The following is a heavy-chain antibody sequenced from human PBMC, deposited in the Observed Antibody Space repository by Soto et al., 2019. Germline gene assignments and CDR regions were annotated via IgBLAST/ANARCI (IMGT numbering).Heavy chain of an antibody. CDR2: IKQDGSEK. Sequence: GGSLRLSCAASGFTFSSYWMSWVRQAPGKGLEWVANIKQDGSEKYYVDSVKGRFTISRDNAKNSLYLQMNSLRAEDTAVYYCARAISDIVVVVPATHYYYYRDVWGKGTTVTVSS. V-gene: IGHV3-7*01. D-gene: IGHD2-15*01. CDR1: GFTFSSYW. J-gene: IGHJ6*03. CDR3: ARAISDIVVVVPATHYYYYRDV.